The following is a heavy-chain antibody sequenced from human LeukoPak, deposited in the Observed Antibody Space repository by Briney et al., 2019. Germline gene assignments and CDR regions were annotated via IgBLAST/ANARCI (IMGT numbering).Heavy chain of an antibody. D-gene: IGHD6-13*01. CDR3: ARDRGHSSSWYTPFDY. Sequence: ASVKVSCKASGYTFTSYGISWVRQAPGQGLEWMGWISAYNGNTNYAQKLQGRVTMTTDTSTSTAYMELRSLRSDDTAVYYCARDRGHSSSWYTPFDYWGQGTLVTVSS. V-gene: IGHV1-18*01. CDR2: ISAYNGNT. CDR1: GYTFTSYG. J-gene: IGHJ4*02.